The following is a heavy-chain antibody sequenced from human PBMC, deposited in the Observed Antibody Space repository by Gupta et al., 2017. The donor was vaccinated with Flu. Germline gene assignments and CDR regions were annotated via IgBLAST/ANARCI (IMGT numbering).Heavy chain of an antibody. Sequence: QVQLVESGGGVVQPGRSLRLSCAASGFTFSSYGMPWVRQAPGKGLEWVAVIWYDGSNKYYADSVKGRFTISRDNSKNTLYLQMNSLRAEDTAVYYCARDDELQSGFDYWGQGTLVTVSS. J-gene: IGHJ4*02. CDR3: ARDDELQSGFDY. CDR2: IWYDGSNK. V-gene: IGHV3-33*01. CDR1: GFTFSSYG. D-gene: IGHD1-7*01.